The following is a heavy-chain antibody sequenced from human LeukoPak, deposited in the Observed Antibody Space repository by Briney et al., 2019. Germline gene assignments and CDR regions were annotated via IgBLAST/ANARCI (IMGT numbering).Heavy chain of an antibody. CDR2: IIPIFGTA. CDR1: GGTFSSYA. Sequence: AASVKVSCKASGGTFSSYAISWVRQAPGQGLEWMGGIIPIFGTANYAQKFQGRVTITTDESTSTAYMELSSLRSEDTAVYYCARGEGSSWYKDDAFDIWGQGTMVTVSS. D-gene: IGHD6-13*01. J-gene: IGHJ3*02. V-gene: IGHV1-69*05. CDR3: ARGEGSSWYKDDAFDI.